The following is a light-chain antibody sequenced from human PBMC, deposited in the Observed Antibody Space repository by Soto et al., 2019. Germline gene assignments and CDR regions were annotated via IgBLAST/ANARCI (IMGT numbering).Light chain of an antibody. CDR1: SSDVGGYNY. J-gene: IGLJ2*01. CDR3: SSYAGRNNVV. V-gene: IGLV2-8*01. CDR2: EVS. Sequence: QSVLTQPASVSGSPGQSITLSCSGTSSDVGGYNYVSWYQQHPGKAPKLIIYEVSKRPSGVPDRFSGSKSGTTASLTVSGLQAEDEADYYCSSYAGRNNVVFGGGTKLTVL.